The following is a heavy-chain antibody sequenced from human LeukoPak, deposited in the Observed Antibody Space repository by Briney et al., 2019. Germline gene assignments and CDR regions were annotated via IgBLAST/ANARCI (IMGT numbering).Heavy chain of an antibody. D-gene: IGHD5-18*01. Sequence: SETLPLTCTVSGGSISSYYWSWIRQPPGKGLEWIGYIYYSGSTNYNPSLKSRVTISVDTSKNQFSLKLSSVTAADTAVYYCARKIRGYSYGSNWYFDLWGRGTLVTVSS. CDR1: GGSISSYY. CDR3: ARKIRGYSYGSNWYFDL. V-gene: IGHV4-59*01. J-gene: IGHJ2*01. CDR2: IYYSGST.